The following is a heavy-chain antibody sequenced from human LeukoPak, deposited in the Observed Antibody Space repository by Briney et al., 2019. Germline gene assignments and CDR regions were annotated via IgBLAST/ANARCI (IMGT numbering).Heavy chain of an antibody. CDR2: ISSSGSTI. Sequence: GGSLRLSCAASGFTFSDYYMSWIRQAPGKGLEWVSYISSSGSTIYYADSVKGRFTISRDSAKNSLYLQMNSLRADDTAVYYCARKFSITMVRGVMRYFDYWGQGTLVTVSS. V-gene: IGHV3-11*01. CDR3: ARKFSITMVRGVMRYFDY. D-gene: IGHD3-10*01. J-gene: IGHJ4*02. CDR1: GFTFSDYY.